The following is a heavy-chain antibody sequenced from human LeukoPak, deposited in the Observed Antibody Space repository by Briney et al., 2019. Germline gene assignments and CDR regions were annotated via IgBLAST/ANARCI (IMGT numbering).Heavy chain of an antibody. D-gene: IGHD3-3*01. V-gene: IGHV3-64*01. CDR2: ISGNGVTT. CDR3: ARDTNREQDI. Sequence: GGSLRLSCAASGFSFSGDYIHWVRQGPGKGLEYVSAISGNGVTTHYTNSVKGRFTISRDNSKNTVYLQMGSLSTEDTAVYYCARDTNREQDIWGQGTTVTVSS. J-gene: IGHJ6*02. CDR1: GFSFSGDY.